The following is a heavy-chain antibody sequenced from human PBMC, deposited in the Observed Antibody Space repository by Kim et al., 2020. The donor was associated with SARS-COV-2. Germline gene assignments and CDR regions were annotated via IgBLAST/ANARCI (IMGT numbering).Heavy chain of an antibody. CDR3: ARDHAYDILTGYYGYYGMDV. J-gene: IGHJ6*02. Sequence: SETLSLTCTVSGGSISSGGYYWSWIRQHPGKGLEWIGYIYYSGSTYYNPSLKSRVTISVDTSKNQFSLKLSSVTAADTAVYYCARDHAYDILTGYYGYYGMDVWDQGTTVTVSS. CDR1: GGSISSGGYY. CDR2: IYYSGST. V-gene: IGHV4-31*03. D-gene: IGHD3-9*01.